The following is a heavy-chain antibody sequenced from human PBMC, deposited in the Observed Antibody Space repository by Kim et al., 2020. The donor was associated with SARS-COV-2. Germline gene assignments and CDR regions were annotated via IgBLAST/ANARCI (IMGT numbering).Heavy chain of an antibody. CDR1: GFSFTDYS. V-gene: IGHV3-21*01. Sequence: GGSLRLSCESIGFSFTDYSMNWFRQAPGKGLEWVAYISSSGSYNFYSDSVKGRFTVSKDSARNSLYLQMDNMRADDAAVYFCARDLGDKILTRWFIDLWGRGTQVIVSS. CDR2: ISSSGSYN. J-gene: IGHJ2*01. D-gene: IGHD3-9*01. CDR3: ARDLGDKILTRWFIDL.